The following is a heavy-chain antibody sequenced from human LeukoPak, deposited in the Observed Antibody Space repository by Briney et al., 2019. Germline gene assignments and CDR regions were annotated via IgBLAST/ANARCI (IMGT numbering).Heavy chain of an antibody. CDR2: ISSSSGYI. J-gene: IGHJ4*02. CDR1: GFTFSTYS. D-gene: IGHD1-26*01. Sequence: GGSLRLSCVASGFTFSTYSMNWVRQAPGKGLEWVSSISSSSGYIYYADSVKGRFTISRDSAKNSLYLQMNSLRAEDTAVYYCARNPAGIGDYWGQGTLVTVSS. V-gene: IGHV3-21*01. CDR3: ARNPAGIGDY.